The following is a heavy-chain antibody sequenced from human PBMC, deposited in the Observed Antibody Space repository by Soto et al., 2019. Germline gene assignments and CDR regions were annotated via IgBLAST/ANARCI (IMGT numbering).Heavy chain of an antibody. CDR3: AKTMVRGVIVANIAFDI. CDR2: IYPGDSDT. D-gene: IGHD3-10*01. J-gene: IGHJ3*02. CDR1: GYSFTSYW. Sequence: PGESLKISCKGSGYSFTSYWIGWVRQVPGKGLEWMGIIYPGDSDTRYSPSFQGQVTISADKSISTAYLQWSSLKASDTAMYYCAKTMVRGVIVANIAFDIWGQGTMVTVSS. V-gene: IGHV5-51*01.